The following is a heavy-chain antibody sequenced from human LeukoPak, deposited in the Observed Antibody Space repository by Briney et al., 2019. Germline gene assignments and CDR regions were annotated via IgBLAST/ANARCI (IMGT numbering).Heavy chain of an antibody. V-gene: IGHV1-2*02. Sequence: ASVEVSCKASGYTFTGYYMHWVRQAPGQGLEWMGWINPNSGGTNYAQKFQGRVTMTRDTSISTAYMELSRLRSDDTAVYYCARAGIAVAGTFDYWGQGTLVTVSS. CDR3: ARAGIAVAGTFDY. CDR2: INPNSGGT. D-gene: IGHD6-19*01. CDR1: GYTFTGYY. J-gene: IGHJ4*02.